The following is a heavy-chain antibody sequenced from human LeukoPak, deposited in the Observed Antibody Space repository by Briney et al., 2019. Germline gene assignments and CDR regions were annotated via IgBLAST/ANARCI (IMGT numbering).Heavy chain of an antibody. CDR2: IIPIFGTA. CDR3: ARATTVTTGKFDY. CDR1: GGTFSSYA. Sequence: ASVKVSCKASGGTFSSYAISWVRQAPGQGLEWMGGIIPIFGTANYAQKFQGRVTITADESTSTAYMELSSLRSEDTAEYYCARATTVTTGKFDYWGQGTLVTVSS. J-gene: IGHJ4*02. V-gene: IGHV1-69*13. D-gene: IGHD4-17*01.